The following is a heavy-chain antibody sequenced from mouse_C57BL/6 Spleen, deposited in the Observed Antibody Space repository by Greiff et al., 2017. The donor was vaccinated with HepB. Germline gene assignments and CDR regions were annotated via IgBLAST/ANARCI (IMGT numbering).Heavy chain of an antibody. D-gene: IGHD1-1*01. CDR2: IYPSDSET. CDR3: ALYYDGSSYGYFDV. Sequence: QVQLQQSGAELVRPGSSVKLSCKASGYTFTSYWMDWVKQRPGQGLEWIGNIYPSDSETHYNQKFKDKATLTVDKSSSTAYMQLSSLTSEDSAVYYGALYYDGSSYGYFDVWGTGTTVTVSS. V-gene: IGHV1-61*01. CDR1: GYTFTSYW. J-gene: IGHJ1*03.